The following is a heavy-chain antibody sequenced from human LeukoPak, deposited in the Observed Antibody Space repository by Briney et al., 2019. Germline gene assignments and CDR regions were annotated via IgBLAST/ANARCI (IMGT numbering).Heavy chain of an antibody. CDR3: ARSPRNPGQYYFDY. CDR1: GGSISSYY. Sequence: SETLSLTCTVSGGSISSYYWSWIRQPAGKGLEWIGRIYTSGSTNYNPSLKSRVTMSVDTSKNQFSLKLSSVTAADTAVYCCARSPRNPGQYYFDYWGQGTLVTVSS. CDR2: IYTSGST. J-gene: IGHJ4*02. V-gene: IGHV4-4*07.